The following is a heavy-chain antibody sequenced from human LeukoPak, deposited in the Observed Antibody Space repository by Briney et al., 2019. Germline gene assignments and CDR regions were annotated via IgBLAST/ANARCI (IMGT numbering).Heavy chain of an antibody. CDR2: ISSSSSTI. V-gene: IGHV3-48*01. D-gene: IGHD3-10*01. Sequence: GGSLRLSCAASGFTFSSYSMNWVRQAPGKGLEWVSYISSSSSTIYYADSVKGRFTISRDNAKNSLYLQMNSLRAEDTAVYYCARDLVRGVISNWFDPWGQGTLVTVSS. J-gene: IGHJ5*02. CDR1: GFTFSSYS. CDR3: ARDLVRGVISNWFDP.